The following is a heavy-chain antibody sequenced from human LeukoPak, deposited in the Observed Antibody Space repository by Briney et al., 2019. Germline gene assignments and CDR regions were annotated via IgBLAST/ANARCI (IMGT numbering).Heavy chain of an antibody. CDR2: ISSNGGST. CDR1: GFTFSSYA. CDR3: RGGSGWYGDLDY. Sequence: GGSLRLSCSASGFTFSSYAMHWVRQAPGKGLEYVSAISSNGGSTYYADSVKGRFTISRDNSKNTLYLQMSSLRAEVTAVYYCRGGSGWYGDLDYWGQGTLVTVSS. V-gene: IGHV3-64D*06. D-gene: IGHD6-19*01. J-gene: IGHJ4*02.